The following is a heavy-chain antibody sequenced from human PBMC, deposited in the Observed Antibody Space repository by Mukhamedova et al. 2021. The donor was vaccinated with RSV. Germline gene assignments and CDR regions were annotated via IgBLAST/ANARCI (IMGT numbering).Heavy chain of an antibody. D-gene: IGHD5-18*01. V-gene: IGHV3-23*01. CDR2: ITGGGKNT. CDR3: AKDRAWIQFWLFES. J-gene: IGHJ4*02. Sequence: EWVSAITGGGKNTHYADSVKGRFTISRDNSKNTVYLEMNSLTAEDTAVYYCAKDRAWIQFWLFESWGQGTQVTVSS.